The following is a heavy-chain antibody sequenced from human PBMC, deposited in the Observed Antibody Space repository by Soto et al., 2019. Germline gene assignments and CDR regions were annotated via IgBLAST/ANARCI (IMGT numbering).Heavy chain of an antibody. Sequence: PVGSLRLSCNVSGFTFGNYYMSWIRQAPGKGLESISYISSRGVTIYYADPVKGRFTISRDNAKNSLFLQMDSLGAEDTAVYYCARVTASGWFVNGRDYFDHWGQGTLVTVSS. CDR3: ARVTASGWFVNGRDYFDH. D-gene: IGHD6-19*01. V-gene: IGHV3-11*01. CDR2: ISSRGVTI. CDR1: GFTFGNYY. J-gene: IGHJ4*02.